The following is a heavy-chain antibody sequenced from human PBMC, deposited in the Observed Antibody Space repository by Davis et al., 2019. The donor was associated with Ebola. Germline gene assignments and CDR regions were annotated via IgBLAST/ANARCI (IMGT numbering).Heavy chain of an antibody. CDR3: AKARSSWTPFDY. CDR2: TSSGGSTT. J-gene: IGHJ4*02. D-gene: IGHD6-13*01. CDR1: GFIFNNYA. V-gene: IGHV3-23*01. Sequence: GESLKISCAASGFIFNNYAMTWVRQAPGRGLEWVSTTSSGGSTTYYADSVKGRFTISRDNSKNTLYLQMNSLRVDDTAVYYCAKARSSWTPFDYWGQGPLVTVS.